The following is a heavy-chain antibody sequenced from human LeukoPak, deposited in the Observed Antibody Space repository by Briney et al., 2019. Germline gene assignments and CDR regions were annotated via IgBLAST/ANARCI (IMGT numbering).Heavy chain of an antibody. J-gene: IGHJ4*02. V-gene: IGHV4-39*07. CDR3: ASYSSGCH. CDR2: IYYSGST. D-gene: IGHD6-19*01. CDR1: GGSISSSSYY. Sequence: PSETLFLTCTVSGGSISSSSYYWGWIRQPPGKGLEWIGSIYYSGSTYYNPSLKSRVTISVDTSKNQFSLKLSSVTAADTAVYYCASYSSGCHWGQGTLVTVSS.